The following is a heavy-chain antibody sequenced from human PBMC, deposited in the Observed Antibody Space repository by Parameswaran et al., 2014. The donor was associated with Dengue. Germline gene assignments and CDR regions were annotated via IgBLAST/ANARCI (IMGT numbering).Heavy chain of an antibody. Sequence: KLVRQAPGQGLEWMGWMNPNSGNTGYAQKFQGRVTMTRNTSISTAYMELSSLRSEDTAVYYCATWPTVTTRGMDVWGQGTTVTVSS. CDR2: MNPNSGNT. J-gene: IGHJ6*02. D-gene: IGHD4-17*01. CDR3: ATWPTVTTRGMDV. V-gene: IGHV1-8*01.